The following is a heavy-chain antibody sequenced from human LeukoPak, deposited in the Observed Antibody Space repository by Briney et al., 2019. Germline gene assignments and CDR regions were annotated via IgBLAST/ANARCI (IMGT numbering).Heavy chain of an antibody. CDR3: ARSSLAVYFNY. CDR1: GGSISSGSYY. Sequence: PSETLSLTCTVSGGSISSGSYYWNWLRQPAGKGLEWLGNIFTRGTTNYNASLESRLTISLDTARNQFSLSLRSVTAADTAIYFCARSSLAVYFNYWGQGTLVTASS. D-gene: IGHD6-19*01. V-gene: IGHV4-61*09. CDR2: IFTRGTT. J-gene: IGHJ4*02.